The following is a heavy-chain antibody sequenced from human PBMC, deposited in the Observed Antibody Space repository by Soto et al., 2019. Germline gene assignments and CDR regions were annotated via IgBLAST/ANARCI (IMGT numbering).Heavy chain of an antibody. CDR1: GFTFDDYT. V-gene: IGHV3-43*01. CDR3: AKEVNRYSGSFRYYYYGMDV. CDR2: ISWDGGST. J-gene: IGHJ6*02. Sequence: QPGGSLRLSCAASGFTFDDYTMHWVRQAPGKGLEWVSLISWDGGSTYYADSVKGRFTISRDNSKNSLYLQMNSLRTEDTALYYCAKEVNRYSGSFRYYYYGMDVWGQGTTVTVSS. D-gene: IGHD1-26*01.